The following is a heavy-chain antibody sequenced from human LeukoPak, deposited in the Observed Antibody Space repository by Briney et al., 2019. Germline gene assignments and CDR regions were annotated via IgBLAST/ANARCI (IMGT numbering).Heavy chain of an antibody. D-gene: IGHD6-25*01. V-gene: IGHV5-51*01. CDR1: GYSFTSYW. J-gene: IGHJ4*02. CDR2: IYPGDSDT. CDR3: ARLLAAPYYINF. Sequence: HGESLKISCKGSGYSFTSYWIGWVRQMPGKGLEWMGIIYPGDSDTRYSPSFQGQVSISVDTSIDTAYLQWSSVKASDTAMYYCARLLAAPYYINFWGQGTLVTVSS.